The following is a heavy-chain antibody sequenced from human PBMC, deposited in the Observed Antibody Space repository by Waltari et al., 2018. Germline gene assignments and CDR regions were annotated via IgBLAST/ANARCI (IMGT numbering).Heavy chain of an antibody. CDR3: ARGPIVGVVAATYYYYGMDV. CDR1: GGSFSGYY. V-gene: IGHV4-34*01. Sequence: QVQLQQWGAGLLKPSETLSLTCAVYGGSFSGYYWSWLRQPPGKGLEWIGEINHSGSTNYNPSIKSRVNISVDTAKNQFSLKLSSVTAADTAVYYCARGPIVGVVAATYYYYGMDVWGQGTTVTVAS. CDR2: INHSGST. D-gene: IGHD2-15*01. J-gene: IGHJ6*02.